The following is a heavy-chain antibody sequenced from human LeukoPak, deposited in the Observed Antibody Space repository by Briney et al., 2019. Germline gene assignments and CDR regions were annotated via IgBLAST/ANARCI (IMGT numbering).Heavy chain of an antibody. D-gene: IGHD2-2*02. V-gene: IGHV1-2*04. J-gene: IGHJ4*02. CDR3: AVCSSTSCYKGVYFDY. Sequence: ASVKVSCEASGYTFTGYYMHRVRQAPGQGLEWMGWINPNSGGTNYAQKFQDWVTMTRDTSISTAYMELSRLRSDDTAVYYCAVCSSTSCYKGVYFDYWGQGTLVTVSS. CDR1: GYTFTGYY. CDR2: INPNSGGT.